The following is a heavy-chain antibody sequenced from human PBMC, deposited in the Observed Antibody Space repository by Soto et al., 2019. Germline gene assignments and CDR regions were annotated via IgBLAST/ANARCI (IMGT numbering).Heavy chain of an antibody. D-gene: IGHD5-18*01. CDR3: AKSWIQLWSGSLDGIDV. CDR2: IYYSGST. V-gene: IGHV4-39*07. CDR1: GGSISSSSHY. Sequence: SETLSLTCTVSGGSISSSSHYWGWIRQPPGKGLEWIGSIYYSGSTFYNPSLKSRVTISVDTSKNQFSLKLSSVTAADTAVYYCAKSWIQLWSGSLDGIDVWGQGTTVTVSS. J-gene: IGHJ6*02.